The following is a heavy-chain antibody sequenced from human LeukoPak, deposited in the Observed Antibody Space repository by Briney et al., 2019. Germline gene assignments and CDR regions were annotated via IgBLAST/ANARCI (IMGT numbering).Heavy chain of an antibody. CDR1: GYTFTNYG. D-gene: IGHD3-3*01. J-gene: IGHJ5*02. Sequence: GASVKVSCKTFGYTFTNYGISWVRQAPGQGLEWMGWVSTSNPHTNYAPKFRGRVIMTIDTSTTTAYLEMRSLTSDDTAVYYCARDRFLWGLGNWFDLWGQGTLVTVTS. CDR2: VSTSNPHT. V-gene: IGHV1-18*01. CDR3: ARDRFLWGLGNWFDL.